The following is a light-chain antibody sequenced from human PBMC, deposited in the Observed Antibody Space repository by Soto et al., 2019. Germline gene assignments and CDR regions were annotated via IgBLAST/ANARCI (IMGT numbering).Light chain of an antibody. CDR2: TND. CDR1: TSNIGNNP. CDR3: ASWDDSLNALV. J-gene: IGLJ3*02. V-gene: IGLV1-44*01. Sequence: QSVLTQPPSASGTPGQSVTISCSGSTSNIGNNPVNWYQQLPGTAPKLLIFTNDQRPSGVPDRFSGSKSGTSASLAISGLQSEDEAHYYCASWDDSLNALVFGGGTKLPVL.